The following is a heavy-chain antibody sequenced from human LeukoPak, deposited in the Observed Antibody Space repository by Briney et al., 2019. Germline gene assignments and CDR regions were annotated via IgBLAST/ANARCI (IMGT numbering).Heavy chain of an antibody. D-gene: IGHD2-8*01. V-gene: IGHV3-30*04. CDR1: GFTFSTYA. CDR3: ARVYLERLTAGYFDH. Sequence: PGGSLRLSCAASGFTFSTYAMNWGRQAPGKGVGRVAVISYDGRQNYYADSVKGRFTISRDNSKNTLYLQMNSLRDEDSAAYYCARVYLERLTAGYFDHWGQGTWVTVSP. CDR2: ISYDGRQN. J-gene: IGHJ4*02.